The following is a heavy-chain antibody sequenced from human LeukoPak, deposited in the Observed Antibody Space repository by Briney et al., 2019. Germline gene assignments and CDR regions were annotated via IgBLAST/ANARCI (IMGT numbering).Heavy chain of an antibody. V-gene: IGHV4-39*01. J-gene: IGHJ4*02. D-gene: IGHD6-19*01. CDR1: GGSISSSSYY. CDR3: ATEHSGWYPPTRPFDY. Sequence: SETLSLTCTVSGGSISSSSYYWGWIRQPPGKGLEWIGSIYYSGSTYYNPPLKSRVTISVDTSKNQFSLKLSSVTAADTAVYYCATEHSGWYPPTRPFDYWGQGTLVTVSS. CDR2: IYYSGST.